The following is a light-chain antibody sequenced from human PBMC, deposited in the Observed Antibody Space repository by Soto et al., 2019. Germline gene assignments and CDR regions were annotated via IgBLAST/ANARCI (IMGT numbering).Light chain of an antibody. V-gene: IGKV1-12*01. Sequence: DIQMTQSPSSVSASVGDRVTITCRASQSISSWLAWYQQKPGKAPKLLIYAASALQSGVPSRFSGSGSGTDFTLTISSLQHEDFGTYYCQQAHSFPRTFGQGTKVEIK. J-gene: IGKJ1*01. CDR1: QSISSW. CDR3: QQAHSFPRT. CDR2: AAS.